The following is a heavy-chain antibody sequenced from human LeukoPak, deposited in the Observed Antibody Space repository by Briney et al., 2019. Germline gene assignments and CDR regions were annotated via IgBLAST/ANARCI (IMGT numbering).Heavy chain of an antibody. D-gene: IGHD3-22*01. CDR3: ASSTLTAQWLLLRDFYWYFDL. V-gene: IGHV3-7*01. CDR2: IKQDGSEK. J-gene: IGHJ2*01. CDR1: GFTFSSYW. Sequence: GGSLRLSCAASGFTFSSYWMSWVRQAPGKGLEWVANIKQDGSEKYYVDSVKGRFTISRDNAKNSLYLQMNSLRAEDTAVYYCASSTLTAQWLLLRDFYWYFDLWGRGTLVTVSS.